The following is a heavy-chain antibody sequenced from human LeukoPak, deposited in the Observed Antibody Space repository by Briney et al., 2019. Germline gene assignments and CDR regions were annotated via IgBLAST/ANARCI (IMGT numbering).Heavy chain of an antibody. V-gene: IGHV3-74*01. J-gene: IGHJ4*02. CDR2: ISDADGSIT. CDR1: GFTVSNSY. CDR3: ARDLSGYSDY. D-gene: IGHD2-15*01. Sequence: GGSLRLSCAASGFTVSNSYINWVRQAPGKGLVWVSRISDADGSITDYADSVRGRFTISRDTAKNTLYLEMNSLGAEDTAVYYCARDLSGYSDYWGQGTLVTVSS.